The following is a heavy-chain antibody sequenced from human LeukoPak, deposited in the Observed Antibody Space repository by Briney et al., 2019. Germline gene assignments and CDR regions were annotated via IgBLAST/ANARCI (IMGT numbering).Heavy chain of an antibody. V-gene: IGHV3-53*01. J-gene: IGHJ4*02. Sequence: GGSLRLSCAVSGFTVSNNYMSWVRQAPGKGLEWVSHIYSGGDTYHADSVKGRFTISRDHTKNTVYLQMNNLRVEDTAVYYCARDTGLWWGQGTLVTVSS. CDR2: IYSGGDT. D-gene: IGHD2-21*01. CDR1: GFTVSNNY. CDR3: ARDTGLW.